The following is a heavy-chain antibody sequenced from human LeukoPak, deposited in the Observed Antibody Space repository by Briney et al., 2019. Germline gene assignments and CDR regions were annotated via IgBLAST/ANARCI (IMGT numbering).Heavy chain of an antibody. D-gene: IGHD3-22*01. Sequence: GGSLRLSCAASGFSFGDYPMSWVRQAPGKGLEWVSSISSSSSYIYYADSVKGRFTISRDNAKNSLYLQMNSLRAEDTAVYYCARVPYYYDQDFDYWGQGTLVTVSS. V-gene: IGHV3-21*01. J-gene: IGHJ4*02. CDR1: GFSFGDYP. CDR2: ISSSSSYI. CDR3: ARVPYYYDQDFDY.